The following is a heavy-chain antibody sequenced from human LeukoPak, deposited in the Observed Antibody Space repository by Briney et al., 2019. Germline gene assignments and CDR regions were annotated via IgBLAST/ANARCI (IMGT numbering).Heavy chain of an antibody. V-gene: IGHV4-30-4*01. CDR2: LYYSGST. Sequence: SETLSLTCTVSGGSISSDDYYWSWSRQPPGKGLEWVGYLYYSGSTYYNPSLKSRVTISVDTSKNQFSLKLSSVTAADTAVYYCARGEGLYAFDIWGQGTMVTVSS. CDR1: GGSISSDDYY. CDR3: ARGEGLYAFDI. D-gene: IGHD2-2*02. J-gene: IGHJ3*02.